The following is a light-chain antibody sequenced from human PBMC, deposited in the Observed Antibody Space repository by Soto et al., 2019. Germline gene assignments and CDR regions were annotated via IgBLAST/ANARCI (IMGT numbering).Light chain of an antibody. CDR3: QQYNSSPT. CDR2: KAS. V-gene: IGKV1-5*03. Sequence: DIQMTQSPSTLSASVGDRVTITCRASQSISSWLAWYQQKPGKAPKLLDYKASRLESGVPSRFSGSGSGTEFTLTISSLQPDDFATYYCQQYNSSPTFGQGTKVEIK. J-gene: IGKJ1*01. CDR1: QSISSW.